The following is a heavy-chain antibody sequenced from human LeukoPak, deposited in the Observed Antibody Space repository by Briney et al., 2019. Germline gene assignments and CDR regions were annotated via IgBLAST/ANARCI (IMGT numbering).Heavy chain of an antibody. D-gene: IGHD1-14*01. CDR2: TSNDENIK. V-gene: IGHV3-30-3*01. Sequence: GRSLRLSCAASGFTFNSYTMFWVRQAPGKGLEWVAVTSNDENIKYYADSVKGRFTISRDNSRDTLFLEMSSLRVEDTAVYYCARDPILGPPDYFDYWGRGTLVTASS. CDR3: ARDPILGPPDYFDY. J-gene: IGHJ4*02. CDR1: GFTFNSYT.